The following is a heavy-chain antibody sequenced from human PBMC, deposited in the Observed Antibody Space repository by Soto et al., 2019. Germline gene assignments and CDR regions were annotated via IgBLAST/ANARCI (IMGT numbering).Heavy chain of an antibody. V-gene: IGHV5-51*01. CDR2: MYPGNSDI. D-gene: IGHD2-15*01. CDR1: GYHFPTYY. Sequence: GESLKISCQGSGYHFPTYYIAWVRQMPGKGLEWIGVMYPGNSDIRYSPSFQGQVTISADISVNTAYLQWGSLKASDTATYYCARPRYCTGNSCYLFDSWGQGTQVTVSS. J-gene: IGHJ4*02. CDR3: ARPRYCTGNSCYLFDS.